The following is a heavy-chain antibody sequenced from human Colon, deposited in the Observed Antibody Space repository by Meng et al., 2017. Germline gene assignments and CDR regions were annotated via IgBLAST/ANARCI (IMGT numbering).Heavy chain of an antibody. V-gene: IGHV3-72*01. CDR1: GFTFSDHY. J-gene: IGHJ4*02. D-gene: IGHD2-15*01. CDR3: TRVSSAANVFHY. CDR2: TRNKANSYTT. Sequence: GESLKISCAASGFTFSDHYMDWVRQAPGKGLEWIGRTRNKANSYTTEYAASVKSRFTIPRDYSKNSLYLQMNSLKTEDTAVYYCTRVSSAANVFHYWGQGTLVTVSS.